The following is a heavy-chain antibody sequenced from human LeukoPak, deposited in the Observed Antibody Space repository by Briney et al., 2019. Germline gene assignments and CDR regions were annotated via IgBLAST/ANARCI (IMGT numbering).Heavy chain of an antibody. D-gene: IGHD2-15*01. J-gene: IGHJ4*02. CDR2: ISYDGSNE. CDR1: GFTFSSYV. CDR3: ATRRGYCSGGSCYILGYPNRGPFDY. Sequence: GGSLRLSCAASGFTFSSYVMHWVRQAPGKGLEWVAIISYDGSNEYYADSVKGRFTISRDNSKNTLYLQMNSLRAADTAVYYCATRRGYCSGGSCYILGYPNRGPFDYWGQGTLVTVSS. V-gene: IGHV3-30*04.